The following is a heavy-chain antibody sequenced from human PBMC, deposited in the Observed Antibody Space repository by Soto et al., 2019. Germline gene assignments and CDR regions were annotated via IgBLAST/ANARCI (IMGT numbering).Heavy chain of an antibody. Sequence: GGSLRLSCAASGFTFSSYAMSWVRQAPGKGLEWVSGINAKGDSTYYADSVKGRFAVSRDNSKNTQYLQMNSLRVDDTAIYYCAHGGVPAAVPRWGFDFWGQGTLVTVSS. CDR3: AHGGVPAAVPRWGFDF. CDR1: GFTFSSYA. D-gene: IGHD2-2*01. J-gene: IGHJ4*02. V-gene: IGHV3-23*01. CDR2: INAKGDST.